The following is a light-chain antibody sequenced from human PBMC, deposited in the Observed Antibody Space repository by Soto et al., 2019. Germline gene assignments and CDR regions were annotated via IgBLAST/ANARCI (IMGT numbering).Light chain of an antibody. J-gene: IGKJ1*01. CDR3: LQDYTYPWT. V-gene: IGKV1-6*01. CDR2: AVS. CDR1: QGIRND. Sequence: AIQMTQSPSSLSASIGDRVTITCRASQGIRNDLGWYQQSPGKAPKLLIYAVSHLQSGVPSRFSGSGSDTDFTLTINSLQPEDFATYFCLQDYTYPWTFGQGTQVEIK.